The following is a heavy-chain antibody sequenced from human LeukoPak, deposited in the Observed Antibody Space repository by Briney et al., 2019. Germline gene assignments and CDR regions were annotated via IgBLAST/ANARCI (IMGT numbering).Heavy chain of an antibody. CDR3: AIGYCSGGSCWFMVSAFDI. CDR1: GGTFSSYA. Sequence: GASVKVSCKASGGTFSSYAISWVRQAPGQGLEWMGRIIPILGIANYAQKSQGRVTITADKSTSTAYMELSSLRSEDTAVYYCAIGYCSGGSCWFMVSAFDIWGQGTMVTVSS. V-gene: IGHV1-69*04. J-gene: IGHJ3*02. CDR2: IIPILGIA. D-gene: IGHD2-15*01.